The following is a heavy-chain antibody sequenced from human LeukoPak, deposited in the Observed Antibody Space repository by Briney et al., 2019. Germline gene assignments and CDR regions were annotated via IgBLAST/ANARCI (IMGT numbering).Heavy chain of an antibody. Sequence: ASVKVSCKASGGTFSSYAISWVRQAPGQELEWMGRINPNSGGTNYAQKFQGRVTMTRDTSISTAYMELSRLRSDDTAVYYCARAADYGDYNIWGQGTMVTVSS. V-gene: IGHV1-2*06. J-gene: IGHJ3*02. CDR1: GGTFSSYA. CDR3: ARAADYGDYNI. CDR2: INPNSGGT. D-gene: IGHD4-17*01.